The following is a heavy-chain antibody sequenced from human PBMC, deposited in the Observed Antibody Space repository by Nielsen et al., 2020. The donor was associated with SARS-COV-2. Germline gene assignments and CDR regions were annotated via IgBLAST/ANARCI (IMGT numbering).Heavy chain of an antibody. D-gene: IGHD6-13*01. CDR1: GYTFTGYY. CDR2: ISAYNGNT. J-gene: IGHJ3*02. Sequence: ASVKVSCKASGYTFTGYYMHWVRQAPGQGLEWMGWISAYNGNTNYAQKLQGRVTMTTDTSTSTAYMELRSLRSDDTAVYYCARPAAADAFDIWGQGTMVTVSS. CDR3: ARPAAADAFDI. V-gene: IGHV1-18*04.